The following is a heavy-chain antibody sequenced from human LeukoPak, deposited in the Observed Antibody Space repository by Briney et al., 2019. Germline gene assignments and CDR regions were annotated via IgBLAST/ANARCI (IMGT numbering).Heavy chain of an antibody. J-gene: IGHJ4*02. Sequence: PGGSQRLSCAASGFGVSNNYMNWVRQAPGKGLEWVSVIYSGGSTYYAGSVKGRFIISRDSSKNALYLQMNSLRAEDTALYYCAREGYCSGGSCYSDYWGQGTLVTVSS. V-gene: IGHV3-66*01. CDR2: IYSGGST. CDR3: AREGYCSGGSCYSDY. D-gene: IGHD2-15*01. CDR1: GFGVSNNY.